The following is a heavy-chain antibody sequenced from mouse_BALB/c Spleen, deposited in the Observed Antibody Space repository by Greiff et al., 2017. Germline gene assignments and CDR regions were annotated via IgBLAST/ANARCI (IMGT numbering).Heavy chain of an antibody. CDR2: ISYDGSN. D-gene: IGHD1-1*01. CDR1: GYSITSGYY. J-gene: IGHJ4*01. Sequence: ESGPGLVKPSQSLSLTCSVTGYSITSGYYWNWIRQFPGNKLEWMGYISYDGSNNYNPSLKNRISITRDTSKNQFFLKLNSVTTEDTATYYCARDRHYYGSSYAMDYWGQGTSVTVSS. V-gene: IGHV3-6*02. CDR3: ARDRHYYGSSYAMDY.